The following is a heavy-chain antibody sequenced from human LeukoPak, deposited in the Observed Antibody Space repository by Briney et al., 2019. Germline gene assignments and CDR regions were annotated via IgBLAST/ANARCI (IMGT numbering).Heavy chain of an antibody. V-gene: IGHV1-24*01. CDR2: FDPEDDER. CDR1: GHTLKDLS. Sequence: ASVKVSCKAFGHTLKDLSIHWVRQAPEKGLEWLGGFDPEDDERMYAPKFQGRVTVTEDNSIDTAYMELTSLSSDDTGVYYCSTETAGNYWGQGTLVTASS. J-gene: IGHJ4*02. CDR3: STETAGNY.